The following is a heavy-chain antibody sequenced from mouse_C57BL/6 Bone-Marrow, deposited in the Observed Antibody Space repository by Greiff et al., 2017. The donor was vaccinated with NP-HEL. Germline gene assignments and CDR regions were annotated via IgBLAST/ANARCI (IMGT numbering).Heavy chain of an antibody. Sequence: QVQLKQSGAELVKPGASVKVSCKASGYTFTSYWMHWVKQRPGQGLEWIGRIHPSDSDTNYNQKFKGKATLTVDKSSSTADMQLSSLTSEDSAVYYCAIRRYYGSSLYWYFDVWGTGTTVTVSS. CDR3: AIRRYYGSSLYWYFDV. CDR2: IHPSDSDT. V-gene: IGHV1-74*01. D-gene: IGHD1-1*01. CDR1: GYTFTSYW. J-gene: IGHJ1*03.